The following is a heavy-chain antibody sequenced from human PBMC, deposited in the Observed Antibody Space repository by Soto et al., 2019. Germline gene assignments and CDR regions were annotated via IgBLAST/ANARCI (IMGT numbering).Heavy chain of an antibody. Sequence: EVQLVESGGGLVKPGGSLRLSCAASGFDFSKAWMSWVRQAPGKGLEWVGRLMSKTDGGTTVYAAPVKGRFTISRDDSKNTLYLQMSSRNTEDTAVYYCAAGTGRTDLDYWGQGTLVTVSS. V-gene: IGHV3-15*01. CDR3: AAGTGRTDLDY. J-gene: IGHJ4*02. CDR1: GFDFSKAW. CDR2: LMSKTDGGTT. D-gene: IGHD2-2*01.